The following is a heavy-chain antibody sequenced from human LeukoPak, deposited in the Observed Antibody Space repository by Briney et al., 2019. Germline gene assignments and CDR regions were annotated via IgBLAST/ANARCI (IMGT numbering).Heavy chain of an antibody. CDR1: GFTFSSYW. J-gene: IGHJ4*02. CDR3: ARSKGDCGGDCTYYFDY. V-gene: IGHV3-74*01. D-gene: IGHD2-21*02. Sequence: GGSLRLSCAASGFTFSSYWMHWVRQAPGKGLVWVSRINSDGSSTSYADSVKGRFTISRDNAKNTLYLQMNSLRAEDTAVYYCARSKGDCGGDCTYYFDYWGQGTLVTVCS. CDR2: INSDGSST.